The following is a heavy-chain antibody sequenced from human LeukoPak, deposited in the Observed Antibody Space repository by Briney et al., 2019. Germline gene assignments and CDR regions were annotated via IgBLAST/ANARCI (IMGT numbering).Heavy chain of an antibody. CDR1: GFTFRSYW. V-gene: IGHV3-7*05. CDR3: ARPNYYDSSGFPHALDI. CDR2: IKQDGSEK. J-gene: IGHJ3*02. D-gene: IGHD3-22*01. Sequence: GGSLRLSCAASGFTFRSYWMTWVREAPGKGREWVASIKQDGSEKYYVDSVKGRFTISRDNAKNSLYLQMNSLRAEDTAVYYCARPNYYDSSGFPHALDIWGQGTMVTVSS.